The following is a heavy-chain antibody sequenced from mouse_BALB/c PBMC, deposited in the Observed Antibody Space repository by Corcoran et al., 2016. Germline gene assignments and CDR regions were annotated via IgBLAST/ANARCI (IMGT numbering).Heavy chain of an antibody. J-gene: IGHJ1*01. CDR2: INTYTGEP. CDR1: GYTFTNYG. Sequence: QIQLVQSGPELKKPGETVKISCKASGYTFTNYGMNWVKQAPGKGLKWMGWINTYTGEPTYADDFKGRFAFSLETSASTAYLQINNLKNEDTATYCCARSGLSRDFDVWGAGTTVTVSS. D-gene: IGHD3-1*01. V-gene: IGHV9-3-1*01. CDR3: ARSGLSRDFDV.